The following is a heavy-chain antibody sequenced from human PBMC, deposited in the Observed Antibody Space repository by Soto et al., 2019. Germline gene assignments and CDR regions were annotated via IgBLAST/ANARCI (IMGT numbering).Heavy chain of an antibody. CDR1: GFTFRTHI. J-gene: IGHJ4*01. Sequence: RGSLRLSCPGSGFTFRTHIMNWVLQAPGKGMEWVSSISNGSKYIYYADSVKGRFTISRDNTKNSLYLQMNCLRAEDTAVYYCVRGEYHFEYWGHGALVTVSS. V-gene: IGHV3-21*01. CDR3: VRGEYHFEY. D-gene: IGHD3-16*01. CDR2: ISNGSKYI.